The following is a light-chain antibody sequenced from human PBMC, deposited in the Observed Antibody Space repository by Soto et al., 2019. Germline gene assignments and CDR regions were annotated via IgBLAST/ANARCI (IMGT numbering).Light chain of an antibody. J-gene: IGLJ3*02. CDR1: SSNIGTNF. Sequence: QSVLTQPPSASGTPGQRVTISCSGSSSNIGTNFVYWYQQLPGTAPKLLIFSNAQRPSGVPDRFSGSRSGTSASLAISGLRPEDEADYYCAAWDDSLSGWVFGGGTKVTVL. CDR2: SNA. CDR3: AAWDDSLSGWV. V-gene: IGLV1-47*02.